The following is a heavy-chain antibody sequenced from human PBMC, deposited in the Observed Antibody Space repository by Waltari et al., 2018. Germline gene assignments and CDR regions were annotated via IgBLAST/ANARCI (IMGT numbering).Heavy chain of an antibody. Sequence: QVQLQQWGAGLLKPSETLSLTCAVYGGSFSDSYWTWIRQPPGKGLDGIGEINHSGSTNYNPSLKSRVTISVDTSKNQFSLKLSSVTAADTAVYYCARGRRRYSYGLDWYFDLWGRGTLVTVSS. D-gene: IGHD5-18*01. CDR2: INHSGST. V-gene: IGHV4-34*01. CDR1: GGSFSDSY. CDR3: ARGRRRYSYGLDWYFDL. J-gene: IGHJ2*01.